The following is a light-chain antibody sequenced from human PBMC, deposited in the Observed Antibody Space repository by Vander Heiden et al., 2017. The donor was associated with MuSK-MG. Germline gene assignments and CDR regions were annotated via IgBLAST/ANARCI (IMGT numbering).Light chain of an antibody. CDR2: GAS. CDR1: QSVSSN. CDR3: QQYNNWPFT. V-gene: IGKV3-15*01. J-gene: IGKJ3*01. Sequence: EIVMTQSPATLSLSPGERATLSSTASQSVSSNLAWYQQKPGQAPRLLIYGASTRATGIPARFSGSGSGTEFTLTISSLQSEDFAVYYCQQYNNWPFTFGPGTKVDIK.